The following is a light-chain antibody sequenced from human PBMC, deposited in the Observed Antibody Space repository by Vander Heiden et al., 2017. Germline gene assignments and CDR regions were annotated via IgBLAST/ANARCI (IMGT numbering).Light chain of an antibody. CDR2: LNSDGSH. Sequence: QLVLTQSPSASASLGASVKLTCTLRSGHSNYAIAWHRQQPEKGPRFLMKLNSDGSHSNGDGIPDRFSGSSSGAERYLTISSLQSEDEADYYCQTWGTGSWVFGGGTKLTVL. V-gene: IGLV4-69*01. CDR3: QTWGTGSWV. J-gene: IGLJ3*02. CDR1: SGHSNYA.